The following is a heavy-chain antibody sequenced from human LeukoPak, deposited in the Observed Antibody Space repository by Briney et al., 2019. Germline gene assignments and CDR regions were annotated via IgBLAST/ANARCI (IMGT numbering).Heavy chain of an antibody. J-gene: IGHJ4*02. Sequence: GGSLRLSCAASGFTFSSYGMHWVRQAPGKGLEWVAVISYDGSNKYYADSVKGRFTISRDNSKNTLYLQMNGLRAEDTAVYYCAKDLDSSPDYWGQGTLVTVSS. D-gene: IGHD6-13*01. CDR1: GFTFSSYG. CDR2: ISYDGSNK. V-gene: IGHV3-30*18. CDR3: AKDLDSSPDY.